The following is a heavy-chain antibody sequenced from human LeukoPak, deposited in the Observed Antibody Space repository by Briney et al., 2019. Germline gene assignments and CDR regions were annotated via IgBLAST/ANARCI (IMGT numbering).Heavy chain of an antibody. D-gene: IGHD3-22*01. Sequence: GASVKVSCKASGYTFTSYGISWVRQAPGQGLEWMGWISAYNGNTNYAQKLQGRVTMTTDTSTSTAYMELRSLRSDDTAVYYCARDDYDSSVPIYFQHWGQGTLVTVSS. CDR3: ARDDYDSSVPIYFQH. J-gene: IGHJ1*01. CDR1: GYTFTSYG. CDR2: ISAYNGNT. V-gene: IGHV1-18*01.